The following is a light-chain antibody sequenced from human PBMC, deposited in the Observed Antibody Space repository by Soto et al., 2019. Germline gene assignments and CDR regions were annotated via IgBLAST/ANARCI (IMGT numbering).Light chain of an antibody. CDR2: GAS. J-gene: IGKJ1*01. CDR1: QSVSSN. Sequence: EMVMTQSPATLSVSPGERATLSCRASQSVSSNLAWYQQKPGQAPRLLIYGASTRATGIPARFSGSGSGTEFTLTISSLQSEDFATYYCQQYDNLPWTFGQGTKVDIK. CDR3: QQYDNLPWT. V-gene: IGKV3-15*01.